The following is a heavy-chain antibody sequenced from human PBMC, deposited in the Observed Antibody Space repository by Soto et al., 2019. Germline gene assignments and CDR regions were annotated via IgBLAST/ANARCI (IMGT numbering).Heavy chain of an antibody. CDR3: ARGYYYDSSGYYLFDY. CDR2: IIPIFGTA. Sequence: QVQLVQSGAEVKKPGSSVKVSCKASGGTFSSYAISWVRQAPGQGLEWMGGIIPIFGTANYAQKFQGSATITADEATSTAYMELSSLRSEDTAVYYCARGYYYDSSGYYLFDYWGQGTLVTVSS. D-gene: IGHD3-22*01. CDR1: GGTFSSYA. V-gene: IGHV1-69*01. J-gene: IGHJ4*02.